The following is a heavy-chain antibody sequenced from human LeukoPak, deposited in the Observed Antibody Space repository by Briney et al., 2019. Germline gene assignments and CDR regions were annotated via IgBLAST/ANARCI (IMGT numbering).Heavy chain of an antibody. CDR1: GGFISSYY. CDR2: IYSSGST. D-gene: IGHD3-22*01. J-gene: IGHJ3*02. V-gene: IGHV4-59*13. Sequence: SETLSLTCTVSGGFISSYYWSWLRQPPGKGLEGIGLIYSSGSTTDNPSLKSRVTISVDTSKNQFSLRMSSVTAADTAVYYCARFTKYDGGGSYLDIWGQGTMVTVSS. CDR3: ARFTKYDGGGSYLDI.